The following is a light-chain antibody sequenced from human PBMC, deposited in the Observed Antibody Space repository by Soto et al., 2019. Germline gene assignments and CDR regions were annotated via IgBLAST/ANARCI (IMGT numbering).Light chain of an antibody. CDR2: GAS. V-gene: IGKV4-1*01. CDR3: QQYKNWPL. Sequence: DIVMTQSPDSLAVSLGESATINCNSSQSVLYSSNNKNYLAWYQQKPGQPPRLLIYGASTRATGIPARFSGSGFGTEFTLTISSLQSEDFAVYYCQQYKNWPLFGQGTRLEI. J-gene: IGKJ5*01. CDR1: QSVLYSSNNKNY.